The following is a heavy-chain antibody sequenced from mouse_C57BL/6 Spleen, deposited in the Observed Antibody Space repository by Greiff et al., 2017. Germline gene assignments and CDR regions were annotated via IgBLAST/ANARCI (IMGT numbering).Heavy chain of an antibody. CDR2: IGPETGGT. J-gene: IGHJ2*01. D-gene: IGHD4-1*01. CDR1: GYTFTDYE. Sequence: VQLQQSGAELVRPGASVTLSCKASGYTFTDYEMHWVKQTPVHGLEWIGAIGPETGGTAYNQKFKGKAILTADKSSSTAYMELRSLTSEDSAVYYCTRWTGSDYWGQGTTLTVSS. CDR3: TRWTGSDY. V-gene: IGHV1-15*01.